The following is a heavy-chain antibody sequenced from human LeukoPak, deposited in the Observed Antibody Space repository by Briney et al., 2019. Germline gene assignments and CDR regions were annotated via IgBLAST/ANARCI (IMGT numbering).Heavy chain of an antibody. CDR1: GGSTTFGSYY. J-gene: IGHJ4*02. CDR2: IYTSGRT. CDR3: ARARVIPASFDE. D-gene: IGHD3-16*02. V-gene: IGHV4-61*02. Sequence: SQTPSLTRTVSGGSTTFGSYYCTWIRQPAGNGLEWIGRIYTSGRTFYNPSLKSRVTISMDTSMNQFSLRLNSVTAADTAVYYCARARVIPASFDEWGQGALVTVSS.